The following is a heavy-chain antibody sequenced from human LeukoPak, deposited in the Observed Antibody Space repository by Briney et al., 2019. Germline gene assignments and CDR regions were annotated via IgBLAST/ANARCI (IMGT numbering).Heavy chain of an antibody. J-gene: IGHJ4*02. V-gene: IGHV3-15*07. Sequence: GGSLRLSCAASGFTSSSYALNWVRQAPGKGLEWVGRIKSKTDGGTTDYAAPVKGRFTISRDDSKNTLYLQMNSLKTEDTAVYYCTTVVDYDYVWGSYRLRGSFDYWGQGTLVTVSS. CDR2: IKSKTDGGTT. CDR3: TTVVDYDYVWGSYRLRGSFDY. D-gene: IGHD3-16*02. CDR1: GFTSSSYA.